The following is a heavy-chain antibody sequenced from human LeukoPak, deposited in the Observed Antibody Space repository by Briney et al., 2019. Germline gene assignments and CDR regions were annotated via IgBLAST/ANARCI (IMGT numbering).Heavy chain of an antibody. CDR3: ARATEPDYDFWSGYYPWFDP. CDR1: GGSISSHY. CDR2: IYYSGST. D-gene: IGHD3-3*01. J-gene: IGHJ5*02. V-gene: IGHV4-59*11. Sequence: SETLSLTCTVSGGSISSHYWSWTRQPPGKGLEWIGYIYYSGSTNYNPSLKSRVTISVDTSKNQFSLKLSSVTAADTAVYYCARATEPDYDFWSGYYPWFDPWGQGTLVTVSS.